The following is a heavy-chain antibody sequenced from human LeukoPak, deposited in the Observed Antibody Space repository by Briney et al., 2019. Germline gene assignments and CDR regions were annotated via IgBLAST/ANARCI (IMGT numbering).Heavy chain of an antibody. D-gene: IGHD3-16*01. CDR2: IKQDGSEK. Sequence: GGSLRLSCAASRFTFSKYWMSWVRQAPGKGLEWVANIKQDGSEKYYVDSVKGRFTISRDNAKNSLYLEMNSLRAEDTAVYYCVRDTFGPSDSWGQGTLVSVSS. CDR3: VRDTFGPSDS. CDR1: RFTFSKYW. V-gene: IGHV3-7*01. J-gene: IGHJ4*02.